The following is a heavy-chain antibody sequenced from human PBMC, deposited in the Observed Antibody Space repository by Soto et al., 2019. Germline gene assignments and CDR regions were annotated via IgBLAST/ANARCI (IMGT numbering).Heavy chain of an antibody. Sequence: QLQLQESGPGLVKPSETLSLTCTDSGGSISSSSYYWGWIRQPPGKGLEWIGSIYYSGSTYYNPSLKSRVTISVDTSKNQFSLKLSSVTAADTAVYYCARRAGNDAFDIWGQGTMVTVSS. J-gene: IGHJ3*02. CDR2: IYYSGST. V-gene: IGHV4-39*01. CDR3: ARRAGNDAFDI. CDR1: GGSISSSSYY. D-gene: IGHD3-10*01.